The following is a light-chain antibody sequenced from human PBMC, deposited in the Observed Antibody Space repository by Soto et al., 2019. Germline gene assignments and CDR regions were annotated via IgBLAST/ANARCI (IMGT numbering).Light chain of an antibody. J-gene: IGKJ4*01. Sequence: VITQSPATLSVSPGERAPLSCRASPGIGDTLPWYQHKPGQTPRPLIYDTATRATRVPARFSGSRSGTEFTLTINSVQSEDFAAYCGQRYNNWPLTFGGGTKV. V-gene: IGKV3-15*01. CDR3: QRYNNWPLT. CDR2: DTA. CDR1: PGIGDT.